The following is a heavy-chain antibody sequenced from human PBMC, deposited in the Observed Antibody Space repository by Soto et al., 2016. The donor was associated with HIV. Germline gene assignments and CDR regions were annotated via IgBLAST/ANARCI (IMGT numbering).Heavy chain of an antibody. CDR1: GFTFDDYA. D-gene: IGHD6-25*01. CDR3: AIIRSSGFDY. CDR2: ISGDGGSA. J-gene: IGHJ4*02. Sequence: EVQLVEPGGGVVQPGGSLRLSCAASGFTFDDYAMHWVRQAPGKGLEWVSLISGDGGSAYYADSVKGRFTISRDNSKNSLYLQMNSLRTEDTAFYYCAIIRSSGFDYWGQGTLVTVSS. V-gene: IGHV3-43*02.